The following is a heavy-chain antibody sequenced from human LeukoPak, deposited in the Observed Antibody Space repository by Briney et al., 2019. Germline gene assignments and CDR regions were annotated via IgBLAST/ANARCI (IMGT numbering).Heavy chain of an antibody. J-gene: IGHJ6*02. CDR3: ATVLPTAAGAGGHYYGMDV. CDR2: IYYSGST. CDR1: GGSVSSFY. V-gene: IGHV4-59*02. D-gene: IGHD6-13*01. Sequence: SETLSLTCTVSGGSVSSFYWSWIRQPPGKGLEWIGYIYYSGSTNYNPSLKSRVTISVDTSKNQFSLKLSSVTAADTAVYYCATVLPTAAGAGGHYYGMDVWGQGTTVTVSS.